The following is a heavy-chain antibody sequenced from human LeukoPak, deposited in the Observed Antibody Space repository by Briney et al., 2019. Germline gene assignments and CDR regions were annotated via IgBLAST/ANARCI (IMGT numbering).Heavy chain of an antibody. V-gene: IGHV3-7*05. D-gene: IGHD1-26*01. Sequence: GGPLRLSCVASGFTFSEYWMSWVRQAPGKGLEWLANIKTDGSEKYYVDSVKGRFTISRDNAKTSLYLKMNSLRAEDTAVYYCVRDGYTGSYYDYWGQGTLVTVSS. CDR2: IKTDGSEK. CDR1: GFTFSEYW. J-gene: IGHJ4*02. CDR3: VRDGYTGSYYDY.